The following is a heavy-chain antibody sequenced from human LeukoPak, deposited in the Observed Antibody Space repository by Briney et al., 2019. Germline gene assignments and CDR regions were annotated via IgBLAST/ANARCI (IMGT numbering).Heavy chain of an antibody. V-gene: IGHV4-39*07. CDR3: AKGNQGYGDYVDYFDY. CDR2: IYYSGST. CDR1: GGSISSSSYY. J-gene: IGHJ4*02. D-gene: IGHD4-17*01. Sequence: SETLSLTCTVSGGSISSSSYYWGWIRQPPGKGLEWIGSIYYSGSTYYNPSLKSRVTISVDTSKNQFSLKLSSVTAADTAVYYCAKGNQGYGDYVDYFDYWGQGTLVTVSS.